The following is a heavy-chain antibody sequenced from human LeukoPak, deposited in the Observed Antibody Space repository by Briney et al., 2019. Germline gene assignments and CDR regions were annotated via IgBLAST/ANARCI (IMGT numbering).Heavy chain of an antibody. V-gene: IGHV1-8*02. CDR1: GYTFTSYG. J-gene: IGHJ6*03. D-gene: IGHD2-2*01. CDR3: ARGRRYCSSTSCYAQYYYYMDV. Sequence: AASVKVSCKASGYTFTSYGISWVRQATGQGLEWMGWMNPNSGNTGYAQKFQGRVTMTRNTSISTAYMELSSLRSEDTAVYYCARGRRYCSSTSCYAQYYYYMDVWGKGTTVTISS. CDR2: MNPNSGNT.